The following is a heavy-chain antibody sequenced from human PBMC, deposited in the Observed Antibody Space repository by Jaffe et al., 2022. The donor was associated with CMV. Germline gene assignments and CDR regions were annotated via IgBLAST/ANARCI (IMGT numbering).Heavy chain of an antibody. CDR2: IIPVFGRA. V-gene: IGHV1-69*01. J-gene: IGHJ5*02. D-gene: IGHD6-13*01. CDR3: ARGGRQKLVLETWFDP. CDR1: GDTFSSYA. Sequence: QVQLVQSGPEVKKPGSSVKVSCKASGDTFSSYAISWVRQAPGQGLEWMGGIIPVFGRAHYAQKFQGRVTITADESTSTAYVELSSLRSEDTAVYYCARGGRQKLVLETWFDPWGQGTLVTVSS.